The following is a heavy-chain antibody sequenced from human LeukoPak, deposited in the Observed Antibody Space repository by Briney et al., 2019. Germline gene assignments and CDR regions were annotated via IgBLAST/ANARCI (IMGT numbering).Heavy chain of an antibody. Sequence: GASVKVSCKVSGYTLTELSMHWVRQAPGKGLEWMGGFDPEDGETIYAQKFQGRVTMTEDTSTDTAYMELSSLRSEDTAVYYCATLGRTRTPIVVVPVAIIDCWGQGTLVTVSS. CDR2: FDPEDGET. J-gene: IGHJ4*02. D-gene: IGHD2-2*01. CDR3: ATLGRTRTPIVVVPVAIIDC. CDR1: GYTLTELS. V-gene: IGHV1-24*01.